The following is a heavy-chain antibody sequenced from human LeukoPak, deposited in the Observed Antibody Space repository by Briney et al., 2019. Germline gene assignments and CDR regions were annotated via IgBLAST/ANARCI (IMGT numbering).Heavy chain of an antibody. Sequence: PGGSLRLSCAASGFTFSSYAMSWVRQAPGKGLEWVSAISGSGGSTYYADSVKGRFTISRDNSKNTLYLQMNSLRAEDTAVYYCAKVPIFGVVIMYYYFDYWGQGTLVTVSS. D-gene: IGHD3-3*01. CDR2: ISGSGGST. V-gene: IGHV3-23*01. CDR3: AKVPIFGVVIMYYYFDY. J-gene: IGHJ4*02. CDR1: GFTFSSYA.